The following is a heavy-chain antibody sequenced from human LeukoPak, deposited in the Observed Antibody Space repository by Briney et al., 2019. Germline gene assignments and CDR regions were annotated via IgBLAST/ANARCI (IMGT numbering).Heavy chain of an antibody. D-gene: IGHD6-6*01. Sequence: QSGGSLRLSCAASGFTFSRHWMDWVRQAPGKGLEWVANIKEDGSMKEYLDFVKGRFTISRDNAKNSLYLQMGSLRAEDTGVYYCMAESSTWWEGYWGQGTLVTVSS. J-gene: IGHJ4*02. CDR2: IKEDGSMK. V-gene: IGHV3-7*01. CDR3: MAESSTWWEGY. CDR1: GFTFSRHW.